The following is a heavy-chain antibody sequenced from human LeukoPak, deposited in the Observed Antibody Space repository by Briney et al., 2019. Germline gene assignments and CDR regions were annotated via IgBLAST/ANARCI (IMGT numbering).Heavy chain of an antibody. V-gene: IGHV3-7*01. CDR1: GFTFNNYW. J-gene: IGHJ5*01. D-gene: IGHD3-3*01. CDR3: ARESGRFRFDS. Sequence: PGGSLRLSCAASGFTFNNYWMNWVRQAPGKGLEWVANIKEDSSDKNYVDSMKGRFTISRDNAKNSLYLQMNSLRAEDTAIYYCARESGRFRFDSWGQGTLVTVSS. CDR2: IKEDSSDK.